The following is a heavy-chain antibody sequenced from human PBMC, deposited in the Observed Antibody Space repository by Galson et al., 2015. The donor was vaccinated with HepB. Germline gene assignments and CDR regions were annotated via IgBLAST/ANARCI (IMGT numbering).Heavy chain of an antibody. CDR3: LKGRWYADAFDI. CDR2: ISSSSSTI. V-gene: IGHV3-48*02. J-gene: IGHJ3*02. CDR1: GFTFSSYS. D-gene: IGHD6-13*01. Sequence: SLRLSCAASGFTFSSYSMNWVRQAPGKGLEWVSYISSSSSTIYYADSVKGRFTISRDNAKNSLYLQMNSLRDEDTAVYYCLKGRWYADAFDIWGQGTMVTVSS.